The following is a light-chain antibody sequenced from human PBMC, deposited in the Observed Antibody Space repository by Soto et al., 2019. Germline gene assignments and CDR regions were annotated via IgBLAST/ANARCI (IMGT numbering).Light chain of an antibody. V-gene: IGKV4-1*01. CDR1: QNLLHRSNNENH. J-gene: IGKJ2*01. CDR2: WAS. CDR3: QQYYSTAFT. Sequence: DIVMTQSPDSLAVSLGERATINCKSSQNLLHRSNNENHLAWYQQKPQQPPKLLFYWASTRESGVPDRFSGSGSRTDFTLTINSPQAEDVAVYYCQQYYSTAFTFGQGTKLEI.